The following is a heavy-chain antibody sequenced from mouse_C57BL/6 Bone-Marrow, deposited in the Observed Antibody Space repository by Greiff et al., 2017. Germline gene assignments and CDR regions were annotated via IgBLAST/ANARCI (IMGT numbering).Heavy chain of an antibody. CDR1: GYTFTSYW. J-gene: IGHJ1*03. V-gene: IGHV1-55*01. CDR2: IYPGSGST. CDR3: AREGFPTRGWYFDV. Sequence: VQLQQPGAELVKPGASVKMSCKASGYTFTSYWITWVKQRPGPGLEWIGDIYPGSGSTNYNEKFKGKATLTVDTSSSTAYMQLSSLTSEDSAVYYCAREGFPTRGWYFDVWGTGTTVTVSS. D-gene: IGHD2-10*01.